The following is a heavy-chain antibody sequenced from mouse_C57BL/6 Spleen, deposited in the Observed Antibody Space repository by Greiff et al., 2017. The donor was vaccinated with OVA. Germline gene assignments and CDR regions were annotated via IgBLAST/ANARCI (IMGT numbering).Heavy chain of an antibody. J-gene: IGHJ4*01. CDR2: INPNNGGT. Sequence: VQLQQSGPELVKPGASVKIPCKASGYTFTDYNMDWVKQSHGKSLEWIGDINPNNGGTIYNQKFKGKATLTVDKSSSTAYMELRSLTSEDTAVYYCTRTGSSYDAMDYWGQGTSVTVSS. V-gene: IGHV1-18*01. CDR1: GYTFTDYN. CDR3: TRTGSSYDAMDY. D-gene: IGHD1-1*01.